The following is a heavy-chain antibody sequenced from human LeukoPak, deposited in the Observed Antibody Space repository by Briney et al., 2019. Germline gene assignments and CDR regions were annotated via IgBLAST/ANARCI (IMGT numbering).Heavy chain of an antibody. CDR3: AKDRASWFDP. CDR2: INHSGST. D-gene: IGHD4/OR15-4a*01. Sequence: SETLSLTCAVYGGSFSGYYWSWIRQPPGKGLEWIGEINHSGSTNYNPSLKSRVTISVDTSKNQFSLKLSSVTAADTAVYYCAKDRASWFDPWGQGTLVTVSS. J-gene: IGHJ5*02. CDR1: GGSFSGYY. V-gene: IGHV4-34*01.